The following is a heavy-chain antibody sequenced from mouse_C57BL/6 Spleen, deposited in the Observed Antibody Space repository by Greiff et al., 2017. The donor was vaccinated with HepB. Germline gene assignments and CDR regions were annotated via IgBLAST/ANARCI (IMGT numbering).Heavy chain of an antibody. D-gene: IGHD2-3*01. Sequence: QVQLQQPGAELVMPGASVKLSCKASGYTFTSYWMHWVKQRPGQGLEWIGEIDPSDSYTNYNQKFKGKSTLTVDKSSSTAYMQLSSLTSEDSAVDYCARGNDGYLAWFAYWGQGTLVTVSA. CDR2: IDPSDSYT. CDR3: ARGNDGYLAWFAY. CDR1: GYTFTSYW. J-gene: IGHJ3*01. V-gene: IGHV1-69*01.